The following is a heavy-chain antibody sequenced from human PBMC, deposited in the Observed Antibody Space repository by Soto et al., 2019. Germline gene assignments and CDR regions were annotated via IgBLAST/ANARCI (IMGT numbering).Heavy chain of an antibody. CDR2: MSYSGTT. V-gene: IGHV4-31*03. J-gene: IGHJ3*02. CDR3: ARYCSGGTCQYAFDI. CDR1: GGSISSGNYY. Sequence: SETLSLTCTVSGGSISSGNYYWSWIRQHPGKGLEWIAYMSYSGTTYYNPSLKTRVIISLDTSTNQFSLKLSSVTDADTAVYFCARYCSGGTCQYAFDIWGQGTMVTVSS. D-gene: IGHD2-15*01.